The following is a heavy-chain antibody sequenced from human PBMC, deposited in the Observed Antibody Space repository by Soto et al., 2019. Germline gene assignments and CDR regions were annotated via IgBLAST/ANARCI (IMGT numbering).Heavy chain of an antibody. Sequence: EVQRLESGGGLVQPGGTLTLSCAASGFTFSSYAMSWVRQAPGKGVEWVSAIIGSGGSTYYADSVKGRFTISRDNSKNTLYLQKNSPRSEDTAVYYCAKGPTGRLELLTERGYWGQGTLVTVSS. J-gene: IGHJ4*02. D-gene: IGHD1-26*01. V-gene: IGHV3-23*01. CDR3: AKGPTGRLELLTERGY. CDR1: GFTFSSYA. CDR2: IIGSGGST.